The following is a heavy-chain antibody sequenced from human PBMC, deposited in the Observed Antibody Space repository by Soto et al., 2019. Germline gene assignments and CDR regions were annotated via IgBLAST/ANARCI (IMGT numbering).Heavy chain of an antibody. CDR3: ATIKLGSNRLDY. CDR2: IYYSGST. J-gene: IGHJ4*02. Sequence: QVQLQESGPGLVKPSQTLSLTCTVSGGSISSGDYYWSWIRQPPGKGLEWIGYIYYSGSTYYNPSLKSRVTISVDPSKTHFSLKLSSVTAADTAVYYCATIKLGSNRLDYWGQGTLVTVSS. CDR1: GGSISSGDYY. D-gene: IGHD5-18*01. V-gene: IGHV4-30-4*01.